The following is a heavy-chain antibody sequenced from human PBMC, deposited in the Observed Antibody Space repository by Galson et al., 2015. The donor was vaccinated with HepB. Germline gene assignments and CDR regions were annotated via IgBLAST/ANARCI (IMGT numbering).Heavy chain of an antibody. Sequence: SEPLSLTCTVSGGSISSYYWSWTRQPPGKGLEWIGYIYYSGSTNYNPSLKSRVTISVDTSKNQFSLKLSSVTAADTAVYYCAKGPDYGGNSDAFDIWGQGTMVTVSS. CDR2: IYYSGST. CDR1: GGSISSYY. J-gene: IGHJ3*02. D-gene: IGHD4-23*01. V-gene: IGHV4-59*01. CDR3: AKGPDYGGNSDAFDI.